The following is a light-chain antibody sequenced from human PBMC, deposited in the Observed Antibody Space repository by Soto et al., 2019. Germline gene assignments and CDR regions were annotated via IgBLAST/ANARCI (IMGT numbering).Light chain of an antibody. J-gene: IGLJ1*01. V-gene: IGLV2-14*01. CDR2: DVS. Sequence: LTHPSPLSWSPGQSITLSRPRTHSDVGGYNYVSWYQQHPGKAPKLMIYDVSNRPSGVSNRFSGSKSGNTASLTISGLQAEDEADYYCSSYTSSSIPFGNGTKVTVL. CDR3: SSYTSSSIP. CDR1: HSDVGGYNY.